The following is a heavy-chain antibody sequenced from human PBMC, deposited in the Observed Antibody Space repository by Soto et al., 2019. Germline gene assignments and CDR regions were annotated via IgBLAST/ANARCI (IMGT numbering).Heavy chain of an antibody. Sequence: SVKVSCKASGGTFSSYAISWVRQAPGQGLEWMGGIIPIFGTANYAQKFQGRVTITADRSTSTAYMELRSLRSEDTAVCYCARELKVVVPAAIGWFDPWGQGTLVTVSS. D-gene: IGHD2-2*01. CDR3: ARELKVVVPAAIGWFDP. CDR2: IIPIFGTA. CDR1: GGTFSSYA. J-gene: IGHJ5*02. V-gene: IGHV1-69*06.